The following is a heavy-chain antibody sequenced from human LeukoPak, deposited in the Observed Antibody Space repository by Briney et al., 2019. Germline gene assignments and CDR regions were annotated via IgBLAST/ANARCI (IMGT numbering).Heavy chain of an antibody. V-gene: IGHV1-69*06. CDR2: IIPIFGTA. D-gene: IGHD5-24*01. CDR1: GGTFSSYA. J-gene: IGHJ5*02. Sequence: SVKVSCKASGGTFSSYAISWVRQAPGQGLEWMGGIIPIFGTANYAQKFQGRVTITADKSTSTAYMELSSLRSEDTAVYYCARDNSVRDEAWWFNPWGQGTLVTVAS. CDR3: ARDNSVRDEAWWFNP.